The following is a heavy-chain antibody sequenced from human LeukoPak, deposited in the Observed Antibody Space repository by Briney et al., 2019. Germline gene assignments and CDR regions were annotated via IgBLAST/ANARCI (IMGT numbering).Heavy chain of an antibody. Sequence: GGSLRLSCAASGFPFSSYAMSWVRQAPGKGLEWVSAISGSGGSTYYADSVKGRFTISRDNSKNTLYLQMNSLRAEDTAVYYCAKDDSSGYYPFDYWGQGTLVTVSS. J-gene: IGHJ4*02. CDR2: ISGSGGST. CDR3: AKDDSSGYYPFDY. CDR1: GFPFSSYA. V-gene: IGHV3-23*01. D-gene: IGHD3-22*01.